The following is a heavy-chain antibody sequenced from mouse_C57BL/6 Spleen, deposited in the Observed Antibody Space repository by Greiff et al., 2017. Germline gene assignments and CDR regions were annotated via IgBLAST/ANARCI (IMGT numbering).Heavy chain of an antibody. CDR3: ASPTPGNYFDY. CDR1: GYTFTSYW. Sequence: VMLVESGAELAKPGASVKLSCKASGYTFTSYWMHWVKQRPGQGLEWIGYINPSSGYTKYNQKFKDKATLTADKSSSTAYMQLSSLTYEDSAVYYCASPTPGNYFDYWGQGTTLTVSS. V-gene: IGHV1-7*01. CDR2: INPSSGYT. J-gene: IGHJ2*01. D-gene: IGHD1-1*01.